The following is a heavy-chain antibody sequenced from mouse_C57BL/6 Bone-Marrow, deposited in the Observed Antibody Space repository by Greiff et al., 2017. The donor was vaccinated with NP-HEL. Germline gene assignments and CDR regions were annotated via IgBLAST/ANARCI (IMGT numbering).Heavy chain of an antibody. Sequence: VQLQQPGAELVMPGASVKLSCKASGYTFTSYWMHWVKQRPGQGLEWIGEIDPSDSYTNYNQKFKGKSTLTVDKSSSTAYMQLSSLTSEDSAVYYCAGDYDYDGGFGYWGQGTLVTVSA. CDR2: IDPSDSYT. J-gene: IGHJ3*01. D-gene: IGHD2-4*01. V-gene: IGHV1-69*01. CDR3: AGDYDYDGGFGY. CDR1: GYTFTSYW.